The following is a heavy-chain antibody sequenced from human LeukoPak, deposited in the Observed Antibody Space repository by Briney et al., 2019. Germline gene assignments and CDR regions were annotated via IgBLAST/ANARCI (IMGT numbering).Heavy chain of an antibody. D-gene: IGHD3-10*02. J-gene: IGHJ4*02. CDR3: ARLNVLTGSPLHHFDH. Sequence: SESLSLTCTVSGGSISSYYWSWIRQPPGKGLEWIEYIYYGGSTNYNPSLKSRVTISVDTSKNQFSLKLSSVTAADTAVYYCARLNVLTGSPLHHFDHWGQGTLVTDSS. V-gene: IGHV4-59*01. CDR2: IYYGGST. CDR1: GGSISSYY.